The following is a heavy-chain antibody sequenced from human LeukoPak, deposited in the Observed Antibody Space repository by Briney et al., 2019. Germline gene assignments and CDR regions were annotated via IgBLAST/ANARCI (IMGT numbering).Heavy chain of an antibody. J-gene: IGHJ4*02. CDR1: GFTFRNYA. D-gene: IGHD5-12*01. V-gene: IGHV3-23*01. Sequence: GGSLRLSCAASGFTFRNYAMSWVRQAPGKGLEWVSVISGSGTGTYYADSVKGRFTISRDNSKNTLYLQMNSLRAEDTAVYYCAKTESGRGFWGQGTLVTVSS. CDR3: AKTESGRGF. CDR2: ISGSGTGT.